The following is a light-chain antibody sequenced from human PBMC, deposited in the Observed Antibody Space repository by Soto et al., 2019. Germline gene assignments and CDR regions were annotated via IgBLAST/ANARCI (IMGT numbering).Light chain of an antibody. CDR1: SSSFASNS. CDR2: TND. V-gene: IGLV1-44*01. CDR3: AVWEDGLNGPV. J-gene: IGLJ2*01. Sequence: QSVLTQPPSASGTPGQRVTISCSGSSSSFASNSVNWYQQLPGTAPKLLIYTNDQRPSGVPDRFSGSKSGTSASLAISGLQSDDEADYYCAVWEDGLNGPVFGGGTKLTVL.